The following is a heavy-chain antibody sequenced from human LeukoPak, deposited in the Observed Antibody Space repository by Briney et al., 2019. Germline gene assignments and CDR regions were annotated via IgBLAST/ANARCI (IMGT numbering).Heavy chain of an antibody. V-gene: IGHV3-30*14. D-gene: IGHD3-22*01. CDR3: ATEDYYDSSGYYPY. J-gene: IGHJ4*02. CDR1: GFTFGSYA. CDR2: ITHDGRNG. Sequence: GRSLRLSCAASGFTFGSYAMHWVRQAPGKGLEWVAVITHDGRNGYYADSVKGRFTISRDNSKNTLYLQMNSLRAEDTAVYYCATEDYYDSSGYYPYWGQGTLVTVSS.